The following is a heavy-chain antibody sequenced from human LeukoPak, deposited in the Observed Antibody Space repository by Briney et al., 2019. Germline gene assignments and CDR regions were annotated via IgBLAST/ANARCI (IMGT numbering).Heavy chain of an antibody. V-gene: IGHV3-48*02. Sequence: PGGSLRLSCAASGFTFSSYSMNWVRQAPGKGLEWLSYISSSSSPIYYADSVKGRFTISRDNAKNSLYLQMNSLRDEDTGVYYCARVNWNDVGSIDYWGQGTLVTVSS. CDR3: ARVNWNDVGSIDY. D-gene: IGHD1-20*01. CDR1: GFTFSSYS. J-gene: IGHJ4*02. CDR2: ISSSSSPI.